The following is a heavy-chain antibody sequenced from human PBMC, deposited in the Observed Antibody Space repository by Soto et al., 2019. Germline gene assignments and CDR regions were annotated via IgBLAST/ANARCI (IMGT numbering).Heavy chain of an antibody. CDR3: AKDQQWLVQGTFDY. D-gene: IGHD6-19*01. CDR2: ISWNSGSI. Sequence: EVQLVESGGGLVQPGRSLRLSCAASGFTFDDYAMHWVRQAPGKGLEWVSGISWNSGSIGYADSVKGRFTISRDNAKNSLYLQMKSLRAEDTALYYCAKDQQWLVQGTFDYWGQGTLVTVSS. CDR1: GFTFDDYA. V-gene: IGHV3-9*01. J-gene: IGHJ4*02.